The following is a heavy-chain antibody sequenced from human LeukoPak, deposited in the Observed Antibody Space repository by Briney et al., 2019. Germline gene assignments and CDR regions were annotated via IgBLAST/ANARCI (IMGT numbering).Heavy chain of an antibody. CDR3: ARHRTPTTWNERAVDY. V-gene: IGHV4-34*01. J-gene: IGHJ4*02. CDR2: ISHSGST. D-gene: IGHD1-1*01. Sequence: SETLSLTCGVYGGSLTGYYWSWIRQPPGKGLEWIGEISHSGSTNYSPSLKSRVTISVDTSKNLFSLKLTSVTAADTGLFYCARHRTPTTWNERAVDYWGQGTLVTVSS. CDR1: GGSLTGYY.